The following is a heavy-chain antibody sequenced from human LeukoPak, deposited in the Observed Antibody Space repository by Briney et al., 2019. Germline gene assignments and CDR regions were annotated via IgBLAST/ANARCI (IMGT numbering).Heavy chain of an antibody. CDR3: ARDLMLGL. D-gene: IGHD3-10*02. Sequence: PGGSLRLSCAASGFTFSRYWMSWVRQAPGKGLERVANTNQDESEKYFVDSVKGRFTISRDNAKNSLYLQMNSLRAEDTAVYYCARDLMLGLWGQGTLVTVSS. V-gene: IGHV3-7*05. J-gene: IGHJ4*02. CDR1: GFTFSRYW. CDR2: TNQDESEK.